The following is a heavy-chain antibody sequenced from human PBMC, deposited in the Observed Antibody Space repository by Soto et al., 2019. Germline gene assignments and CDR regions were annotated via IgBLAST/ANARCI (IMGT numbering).Heavy chain of an antibody. CDR3: ARDLESSGYSNWFDP. CDR2: INPNSGGT. V-gene: IGHV1-2*02. CDR1: GYTFTGYY. Sequence: ASVKVSCKASGYTFTGYYMHWVRQAPGQGLEWMGWINPNSGGTNYAQKFQGRVTMTRDTSISTAYMELSRLRSDDTAVYYCARDLESSGYSNWFDPWGQGTRVTVSS. J-gene: IGHJ5*02. D-gene: IGHD3-22*01.